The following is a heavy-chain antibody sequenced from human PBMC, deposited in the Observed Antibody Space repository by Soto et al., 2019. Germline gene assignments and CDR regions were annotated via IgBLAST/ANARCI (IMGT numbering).Heavy chain of an antibody. CDR2: IVVGSGNT. V-gene: IGHV1-58*01. D-gene: IGHD6-13*01. CDR1: GFTFTSSA. Sequence: GASVKVSCKASGFTFTSSAVQWVRQARGQRLEWIGWIVVGSGNTNYEQKFQERVTITRDMSTSTANMELSSLRSEDTAVYYCAAVDPGIAAAGRLSSTYYYYGMDVWGQGTTVTVSS. CDR3: AAVDPGIAAAGRLSSTYYYYGMDV. J-gene: IGHJ6*02.